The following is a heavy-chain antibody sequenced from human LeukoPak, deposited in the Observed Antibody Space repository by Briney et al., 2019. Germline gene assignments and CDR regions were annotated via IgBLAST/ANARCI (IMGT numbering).Heavy chain of an antibody. V-gene: IGHV1-69*05. CDR1: GGTFSSYA. CDR2: NIPIFGTA. Sequence: GASVKVSCKASGGTFSSYAISWVRQAPGQGPEWMGGNIPIFGTANYAQKFQGRVTITTDESTSTAYMELSSLRSEDTAVYYCARSGYSYEFDYWGQGTLVTVSS. J-gene: IGHJ4*02. D-gene: IGHD5-18*01. CDR3: ARSGYSYEFDY.